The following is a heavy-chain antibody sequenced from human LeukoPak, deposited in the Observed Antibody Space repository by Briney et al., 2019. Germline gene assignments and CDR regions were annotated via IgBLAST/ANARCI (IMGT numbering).Heavy chain of an antibody. J-gene: IGHJ4*02. Sequence: GGSLRLSWAASGLTFRSSAVHWARQAPGKGLQWVALLSYDGSTEYHADSVKGRFTISRDTSKNTLYLQMNSLRAEDTAVYYCARGGGYDLYFDYWGQGTLVTVSS. CDR1: GLTFRSSA. CDR3: ARGGGYDLYFDY. CDR2: LSYDGSTE. D-gene: IGHD5-12*01. V-gene: IGHV3-30*04.